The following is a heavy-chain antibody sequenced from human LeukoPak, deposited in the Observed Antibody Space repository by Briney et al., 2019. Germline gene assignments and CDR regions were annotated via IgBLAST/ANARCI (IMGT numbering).Heavy chain of an antibody. D-gene: IGHD1-1*01. Sequence: SETLSLTCTVSGGSINSSSYYWSWIRQPPGKGLEWIGYISTGGSTNYNPSLKSRVTISVDTSKNQFSLNLSSVTAADTAVYYCARRRTTGTTGYFDYWGQGTLVTVSS. CDR3: ARRRTTGTTGYFDY. V-gene: IGHV4-61*05. CDR1: GGSINSSSYY. J-gene: IGHJ4*02. CDR2: ISTGGST.